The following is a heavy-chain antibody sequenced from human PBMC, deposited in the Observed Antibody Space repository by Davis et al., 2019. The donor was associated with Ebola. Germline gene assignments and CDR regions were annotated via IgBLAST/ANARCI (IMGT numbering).Heavy chain of an antibody. J-gene: IGHJ5*02. Sequence: MPSETLSLTCTVSGGSISSYYWSWIRQPPGKGLEWIGYIYYSGSTYYNPSLKSRVTISVDTSKNQFSLKLSSVTAADTAVYYCARRPLGGNWFDPWGQGTLVTVSS. CDR3: ARRPLGGNWFDP. CDR1: GGSISSYY. CDR2: IYYSGST. D-gene: IGHD7-27*01. V-gene: IGHV4-59*12.